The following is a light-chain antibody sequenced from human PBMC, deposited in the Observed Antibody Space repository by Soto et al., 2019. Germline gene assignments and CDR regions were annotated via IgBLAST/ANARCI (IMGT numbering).Light chain of an antibody. J-gene: IGKJ1*01. CDR3: QKANNFPWT. V-gene: IGKV1-27*01. Sequence: DIQMTQSPSSLSASVGDRVTITCRASEDISNYLAWYRQKPGKVPKLLIFAASTLQSGVPSRFSGSGSGTHYTLTISSLQPEDSATYYCQKANNFPWTFGQGTKVDIK. CDR2: AAS. CDR1: EDISNY.